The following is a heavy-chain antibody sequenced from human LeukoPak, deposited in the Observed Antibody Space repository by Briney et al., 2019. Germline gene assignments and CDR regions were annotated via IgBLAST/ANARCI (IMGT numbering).Heavy chain of an antibody. V-gene: IGHV1-69*05. CDR1: GYTFTSYY. D-gene: IGHD6-13*01. Sequence: SVKVSCKASGYTFTSYYMHWVRQAPGQGLEWMGGIIPIFGTANYAQKFQGRVTITTDESTSTAYMELSSLRSEDTAVYYCARDRSSSPDYWGQGTLVTVSS. J-gene: IGHJ4*02. CDR3: ARDRSSSPDY. CDR2: IIPIFGTA.